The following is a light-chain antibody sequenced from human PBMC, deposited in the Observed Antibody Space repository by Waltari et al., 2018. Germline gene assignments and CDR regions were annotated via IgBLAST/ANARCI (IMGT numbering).Light chain of an antibody. J-gene: IGKJ2*01. Sequence: EIVLTQSPGTLSLSPGERATISCRASQTVNSHVLAWYQQKPGQAPRLLIYGASGRPAGIPDRFIGSGSGTDFTLTISRLEPEDFAVYYCQEYGTSPYTFGQGTTVESK. CDR1: QTVNSHV. CDR2: GAS. CDR3: QEYGTSPYT. V-gene: IGKV3-20*01.